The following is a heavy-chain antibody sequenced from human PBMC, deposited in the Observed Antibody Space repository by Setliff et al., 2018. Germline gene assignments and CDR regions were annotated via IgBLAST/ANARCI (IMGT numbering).Heavy chain of an antibody. CDR3: AKSSVASTFYYFYYMDV. J-gene: IGHJ6*03. V-gene: IGHV3-30*02. D-gene: IGHD6-19*01. CDR2: MPYNEIHR. Sequence: GGSLRLSCAASGFSFSSYAMSWVRQAPGKGLEWVAFMPYNEIHRYFADSVKGRFTISRDTSKNTLYLQMDSLRTEDTAVYYCAKSSVASTFYYFYYMDVWGKGTTVTVSS. CDR1: GFSFSSYA.